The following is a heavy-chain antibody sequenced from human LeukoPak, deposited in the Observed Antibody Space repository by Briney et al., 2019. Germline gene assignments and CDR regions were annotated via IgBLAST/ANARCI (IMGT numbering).Heavy chain of an antibody. CDR3: AKNSGTYDSSGLDY. J-gene: IGHJ4*02. D-gene: IGHD3-22*01. CDR1: GFTFRSYE. CDR2: ISSSGSTI. V-gene: IGHV3-48*03. Sequence: GGSLRLSCAASGFTFRSYEMNWVRQAPGKGLEWVSYISSSGSTIFYADSVKGRFTISRDNAKNSLYLQMNSLRPEDTAVYCCAKNSGTYDSSGLDYWGQGTLVTVSS.